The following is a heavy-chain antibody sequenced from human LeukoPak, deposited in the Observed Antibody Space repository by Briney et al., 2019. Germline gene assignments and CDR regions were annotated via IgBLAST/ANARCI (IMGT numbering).Heavy chain of an antibody. CDR2: INPNSGGT. D-gene: IGHD2-2*01. CDR3: ARAYCSSTSCSVDMDV. CDR1: GYTFTSYG. Sequence: ASVKVSCKASGYTFTSYGISWVRQAPGQGLEWMGWINPNSGGTNYAQKFQGRVTMTRDTSISTAYMELSRLRSDDTAVYYCARAYCSSTSCSVDMDVWGKGTMVTVSS. J-gene: IGHJ6*03. V-gene: IGHV1-2*02.